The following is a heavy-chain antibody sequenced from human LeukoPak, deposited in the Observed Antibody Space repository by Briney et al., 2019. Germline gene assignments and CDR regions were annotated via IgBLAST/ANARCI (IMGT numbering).Heavy chain of an antibody. D-gene: IGHD3-9*01. V-gene: IGHV4-4*02. J-gene: IGHJ4*02. CDR2: INHSGNT. Sequence: PSETLSLTCAVSGASISSDKWWSWVRQPPGKGLEWIGEINHSGNTNYSPSLKSRVTMSTDKSKNELSLRLTSVTAAETAVYYCARAGVWLPAVWGQGTLVTVSS. CDR1: GASISSDKW. CDR3: ARAGVWLPAV.